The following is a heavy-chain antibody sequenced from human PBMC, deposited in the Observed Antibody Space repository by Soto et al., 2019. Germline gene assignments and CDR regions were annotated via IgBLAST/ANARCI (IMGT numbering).Heavy chain of an antibody. CDR1: GGSISGGGYY. Sequence: TSETLSLTCTVSGGSISGGGYYWSWIRQHPGKGLEWIGYIYYSGSTYYNPSLKSRVTISVDTSKNQFSLKLSSVTAADTAVYYCARNYDFWSGSKKRNWFDPWGQGTLVTVSS. CDR3: ARNYDFWSGSKKRNWFDP. V-gene: IGHV4-31*03. D-gene: IGHD3-3*01. J-gene: IGHJ5*02. CDR2: IYYSGST.